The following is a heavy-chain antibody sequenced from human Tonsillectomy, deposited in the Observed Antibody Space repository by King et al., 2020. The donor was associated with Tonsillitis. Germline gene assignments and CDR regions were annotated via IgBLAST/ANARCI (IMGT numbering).Heavy chain of an antibody. CDR1: GFTFSSYS. Sequence: QLVQSGGGLVQPGGSLRLSCAASGFTFSSYSMNWVRQAPGKGLEWVSYISSSSSTIYYADSVKGRFTISRDNAKNSLYLQMNSLRDEDTAVYYCARDLGGSGWSDTFDYWGQGTLVTVSS. D-gene: IGHD6-19*01. CDR2: ISSSSSTI. CDR3: ARDLGGSGWSDTFDY. V-gene: IGHV3-48*02. J-gene: IGHJ4*02.